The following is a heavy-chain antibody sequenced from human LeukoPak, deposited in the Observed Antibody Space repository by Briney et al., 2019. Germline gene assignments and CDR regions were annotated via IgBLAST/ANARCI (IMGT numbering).Heavy chain of an antibody. CDR2: ISSNGGST. V-gene: IGHV3-64*01. J-gene: IGHJ3*02. CDR1: GFTFSSYA. Sequence: SGGSLRLSCAASGFTFSSYAMHWVRQAPGKGLEYVSAISSNGGSTYYANSVKGRFTISRDNSKNTLYLQMGSLRAEDMAVYYCARAMIGRGYSSSWTPNDAFDIRGQGTMVTVSS. CDR3: ARAMIGRGYSSSWTPNDAFDI. D-gene: IGHD6-13*01.